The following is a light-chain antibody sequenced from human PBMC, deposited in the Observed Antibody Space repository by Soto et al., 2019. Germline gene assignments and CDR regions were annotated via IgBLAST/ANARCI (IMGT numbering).Light chain of an antibody. CDR1: QSISSW. J-gene: IGKJ4*01. V-gene: IGKV1-5*01. CDR3: QQYNSYAPT. CDR2: DAS. Sequence: DIQMTQSPSTLSASVGDRVTITCRASQSISSWLAWYQQKPGKAPKLLIYDASGLESGVPSRFSGSGSGTEFPLTISSLQPDDFATYYCQQYNSYAPTFGGGTKVEIK.